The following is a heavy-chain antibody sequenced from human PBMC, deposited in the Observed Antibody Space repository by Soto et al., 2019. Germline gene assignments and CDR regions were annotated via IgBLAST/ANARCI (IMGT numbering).Heavy chain of an antibody. V-gene: IGHV1-2*02. CDR3: ARDDGHSRDIFDI. CDR1: GYTFTGYY. D-gene: IGHD2-15*01. CDR2: LNPNSGGT. Sequence: GASVKVSCKASGYTFTGYYIHWLRQAPGQGLEWMGWLNPNSGGTTYAEKFQDRVTMTRDTSISTAYMELSRLGSDDTAVYYCARDDGHSRDIFDIWGQGTMVTVSS. J-gene: IGHJ3*02.